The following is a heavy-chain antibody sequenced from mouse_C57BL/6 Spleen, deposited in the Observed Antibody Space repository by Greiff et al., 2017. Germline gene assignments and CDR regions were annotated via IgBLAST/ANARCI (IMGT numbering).Heavy chain of an antibody. CDR3: ARGEDDYDLCAY. D-gene: IGHD2-4*01. CDR1: GYAFTNYL. V-gene: IGHV1-54*01. J-gene: IGHJ3*01. Sequence: VQLQQSGAELVRPGTSVKVSCKASGYAFTNYLIEWVKQRPGQGLEWIGVINPGSGGTNYNEKFKGKATLTADKSSSTAYMQLSSLTSEDSAVYFCARGEDDYDLCAYWGQGTLVTVSA. CDR2: INPGSGGT.